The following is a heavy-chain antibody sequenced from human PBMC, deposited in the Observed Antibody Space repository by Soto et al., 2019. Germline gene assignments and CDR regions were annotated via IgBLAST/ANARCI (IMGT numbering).Heavy chain of an antibody. Sequence: GGSLRLSCAASGFTFSSYWMSWVRQAPGKGLEWVANIKQDGSEKYYVDSVKGRFTISRDNAKNSLYLQMNSLRAEDTAVYYCARAPKRMVRGVINYYYYMDVWGKGTTVTVSS. CDR1: GFTFSSYW. CDR2: IKQDGSEK. CDR3: ARAPKRMVRGVINYYYYMDV. J-gene: IGHJ6*03. V-gene: IGHV3-7*01. D-gene: IGHD3-10*01.